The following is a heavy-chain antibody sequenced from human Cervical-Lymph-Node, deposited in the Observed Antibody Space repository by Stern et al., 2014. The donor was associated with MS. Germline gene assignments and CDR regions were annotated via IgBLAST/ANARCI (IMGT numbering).Heavy chain of an antibody. Sequence: HVQLVQSGAEVKKPGASVKVSCKVSGYTLTDLSMHWVRQAPGQGLEWMGGFDPHDGEPIYAQKIHGRVTLTEDISTDTAYMERSSLRSEDTAVYYCASLAKWQWLRGGGYFDLWGRGTLVTVAS. D-gene: IGHD6-19*01. J-gene: IGHJ2*01. CDR2: FDPHDGEP. CDR3: ASLAKWQWLRGGGYFDL. V-gene: IGHV1-24*01. CDR1: GYTLTDLS.